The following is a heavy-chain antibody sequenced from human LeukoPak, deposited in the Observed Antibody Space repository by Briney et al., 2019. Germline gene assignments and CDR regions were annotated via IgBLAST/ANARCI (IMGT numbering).Heavy chain of an antibody. D-gene: IGHD1-1*01. V-gene: IGHV3-23*01. Sequence: GGSLRLSCAGSGFTFSSNPLSWVRQPPGKGLEWVSAISGSGGNTYYGDSVRGRFTISRDNSKNTLYLQMNTLRADDTAVYYCATTKQACRYFDYWGQGILVTVSS. CDR1: GFTFSSNP. J-gene: IGHJ4*02. CDR3: ATTKQACRYFDY. CDR2: ISGSGGNT.